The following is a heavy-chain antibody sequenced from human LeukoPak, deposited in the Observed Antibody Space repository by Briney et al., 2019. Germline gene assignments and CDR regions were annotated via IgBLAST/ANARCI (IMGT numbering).Heavy chain of an antibody. CDR2: ISWNSGSI. CDR1: GFTFDDYA. D-gene: IGHD1-26*01. V-gene: IGHV3-9*01. Sequence: PGGSLRLSCAASGFTFDDYAMHWVRQAPGKGLEWVSGISWNSGSIGYADSVKGRFTISRDNAKNSLYLQMNSLRAEDTALYYCAKGRGRRELDWFDPWGQGTLVTVSS. J-gene: IGHJ5*02. CDR3: AKGRGRRELDWFDP.